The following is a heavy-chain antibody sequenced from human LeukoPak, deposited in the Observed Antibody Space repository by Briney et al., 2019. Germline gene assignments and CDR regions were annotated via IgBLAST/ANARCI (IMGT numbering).Heavy chain of an antibody. CDR3: ARDIGTIVATIGEFDY. D-gene: IGHD5-12*01. CDR2: INHSGST. J-gene: IGHJ4*02. V-gene: IGHV4-34*01. Sequence: SETLSLTCAVYGGSFSGYYWSWIRQPPGKGLEWIGEINHSGSTNYNPSLKSRVTISVDTSKNQFSLKLSSVTAADTAVYYCARDIGTIVATIGEFDYWGQGTLVTVSS. CDR1: GGSFSGYY.